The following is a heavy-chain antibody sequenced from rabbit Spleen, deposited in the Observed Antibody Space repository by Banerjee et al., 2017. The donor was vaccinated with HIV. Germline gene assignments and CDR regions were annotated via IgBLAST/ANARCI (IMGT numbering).Heavy chain of an antibody. Sequence: QEQLVESGGGLVQPEGSLTLTCTASGIDFNSGYWICWVRQAPGKGLEWIGCIRAGSSGSTYYASWAKGRFTISKTSSTTVTLQMTSLTAADTATYFCARDPSGGFYDDLNLWGPGTLVTVS. V-gene: IGHV1S45*01. CDR1: GIDFNSGYW. CDR3: ARDPSGGFYDDLNL. D-gene: IGHD1-1*01. J-gene: IGHJ4*01. CDR2: IRAGSSGST.